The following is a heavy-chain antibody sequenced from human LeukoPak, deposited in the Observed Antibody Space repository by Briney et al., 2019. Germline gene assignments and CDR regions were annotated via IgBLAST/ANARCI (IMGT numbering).Heavy chain of an antibody. CDR1: GGSFSGYY. J-gene: IGHJ5*02. CDR2: INHSGST. V-gene: IGHV4-34*01. Sequence: SETLSLTCAVYGGSFSGYYWSWIRQPPGKGLEWIGEINHSGSTNYNPSLKSRVTISVDTSKNQFSLKLSSVTAADTAVYYCARGTQSNWLDPWGQGTLVTVSS. CDR3: ARGTQSNWLDP.